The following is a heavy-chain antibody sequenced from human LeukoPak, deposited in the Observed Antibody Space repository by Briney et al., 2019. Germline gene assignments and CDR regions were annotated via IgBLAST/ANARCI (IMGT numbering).Heavy chain of an antibody. D-gene: IGHD2-15*01. Sequence: SETLSLTCAVSGGSISSSNWWSWVRQPPGKGLEWIGEIYHSGSTNYNPSLKSRVTISVDKSKNQFSLKLSSVTAGDTAVYYCAREVRCSGGSCSSYIDYWGQGTLVTVSS. J-gene: IGHJ4*02. V-gene: IGHV4-4*02. CDR3: AREVRCSGGSCSSYIDY. CDR2: IYHSGST. CDR1: GGSISSSNW.